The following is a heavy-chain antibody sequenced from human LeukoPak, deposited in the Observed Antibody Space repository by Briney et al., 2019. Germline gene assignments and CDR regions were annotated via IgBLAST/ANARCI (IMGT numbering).Heavy chain of an antibody. CDR3: AKDAGTTPGSIYYYYSMDV. Sequence: PGGSLRLSCAASGFTFSSYGMNWVRQAPGKGLEWVSTISGRGGSTYYADSVKGRFTISRDNSKNTLYLQMNSLRADDAAVYYCAKDAGTTPGSIYYYYSMDVWGRGTTVTFSS. V-gene: IGHV3-23*01. D-gene: IGHD1-14*01. J-gene: IGHJ6*03. CDR2: ISGRGGST. CDR1: GFTFSSYG.